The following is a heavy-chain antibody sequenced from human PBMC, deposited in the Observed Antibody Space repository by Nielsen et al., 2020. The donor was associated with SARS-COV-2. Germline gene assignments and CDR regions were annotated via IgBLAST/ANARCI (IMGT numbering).Heavy chain of an antibody. CDR3: ARYTVVTSKSGYYYYYMDV. D-gene: IGHD4-23*01. CDR1: GGSISSYY. Sequence: SETLSLTCTVPGGSISSYYWSWIRQPPGKGLEWIGYIYYSGSTNYNPSLKSRVTISVDTSKNQFSLKLSSVTAADTAVYYCARYTVVTSKSGYYYYYMDVWGKGTTVTVSS. V-gene: IGHV4-59*08. J-gene: IGHJ6*03. CDR2: IYYSGST.